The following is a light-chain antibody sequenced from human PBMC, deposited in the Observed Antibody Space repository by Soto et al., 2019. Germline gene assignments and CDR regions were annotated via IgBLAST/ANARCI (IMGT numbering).Light chain of an antibody. CDR3: SSYTTSTTQVV. V-gene: IGLV2-14*01. Sequence: QSALTQPASVSGSPGQSITISCTGTSSDVGNYNYVSWYQQQPGKAPKLMIYEVINRPSGVSNRFSGSKSGNTASLTISGLQAEDEAYYYCSSYTTSTTQVVFGGGTKLTVL. CDR2: EVI. CDR1: SSDVGNYNY. J-gene: IGLJ2*01.